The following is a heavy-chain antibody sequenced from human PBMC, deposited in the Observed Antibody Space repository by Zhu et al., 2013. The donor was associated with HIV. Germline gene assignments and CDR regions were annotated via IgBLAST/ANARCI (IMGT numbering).Heavy chain of an antibody. J-gene: IGHJ4*02. CDR1: GGTFSNYT. V-gene: IGHV1-69*01. CDR3: GRHHNSGYYSYFDY. Sequence: QVQLVQSGAEVKKPGSSVKVSCKASGGTFSNYTITWVRQAPGQGLEWMGGIIPIFGTANYAQKFQGRVTITADESTSTAYMELSSLRSEDTAVYYCGRHHNSGYYSYFDYWGQGTLVTVSS. D-gene: IGHD3-22*01. CDR2: IIPIFGTA.